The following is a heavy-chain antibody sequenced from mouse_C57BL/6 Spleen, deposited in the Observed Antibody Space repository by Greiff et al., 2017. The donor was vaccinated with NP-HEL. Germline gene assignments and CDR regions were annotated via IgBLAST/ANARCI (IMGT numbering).Heavy chain of an antibody. D-gene: IGHD2-4*01. CDR3: AREYDYDVLAY. CDR1: GYSITSGYY. V-gene: IGHV3-6*01. Sequence: EVQLQQSGPGLVKPSQSLSLTCSVTGYSITSGYYWNWIRQFPGNKLEWMGYISYDGSNNYNPSLKNRISITRDTSKNQFFLKLNSVTTEDTATYYCAREYDYDVLAYWGQGTLVTVSA. J-gene: IGHJ3*01. CDR2: ISYDGSN.